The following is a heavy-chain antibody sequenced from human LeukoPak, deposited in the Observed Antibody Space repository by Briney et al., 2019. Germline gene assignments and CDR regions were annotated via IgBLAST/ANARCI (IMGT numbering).Heavy chain of an antibody. CDR3: AREKNYYGMDV. CDR2: ISGSGSTI. V-gene: IGHV3-48*03. Sequence: GGSPRLSCAASGFTFSTCEMNWVRQAPGKGLEWVSYISGSGSTIYYADSVKGRFTISRDNAEHSLYLQMSGLRAEDTAVYYCAREKNYYGMDVWGQGTTVTVSS. CDR1: GFTFSTCE. J-gene: IGHJ6*02.